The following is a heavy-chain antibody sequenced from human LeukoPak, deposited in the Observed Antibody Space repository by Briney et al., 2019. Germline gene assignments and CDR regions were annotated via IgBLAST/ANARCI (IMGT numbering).Heavy chain of an antibody. CDR3: ARDYGGYHYFDY. CDR1: GGSISSFY. D-gene: IGHD5-12*01. Sequence: PSETLSLTCTISGGSISSFYWTWIRQPLGKGLEWIGNIYYSGSTNYNPSLKSRVTISIETSKNQFSLKLSSVTAADTAVYYCARDYGGYHYFDYWGQGTLVTVSS. J-gene: IGHJ4*02. CDR2: IYYSGST. V-gene: IGHV4-59*01.